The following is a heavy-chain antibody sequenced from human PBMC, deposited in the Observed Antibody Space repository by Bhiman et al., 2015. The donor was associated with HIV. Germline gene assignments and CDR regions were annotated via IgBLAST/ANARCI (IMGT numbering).Heavy chain of an antibody. J-gene: IGHJ4*02. V-gene: IGHV3-33*06. D-gene: IGHD1-26*01. CDR3: AKGEAYSGSYVDY. CDR1: GFTFSSYG. Sequence: QVQLVESGGGVVQPGRSLRLSCAASGFTFSSYGMHWVRQAPGKGLEWVAVIWYDGRNEYYADSVKGRFTISRDNSKNTLDLQMNSLRAEDTAVYFCAKGEAYSGSYVDYWGQGTLVTVSS. CDR2: IWYDGRNE.